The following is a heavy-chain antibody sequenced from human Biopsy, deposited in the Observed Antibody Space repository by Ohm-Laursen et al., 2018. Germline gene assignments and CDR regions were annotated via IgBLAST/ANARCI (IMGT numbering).Heavy chain of an antibody. Sequence: TLSLTCTASGGSISGDYWSWIRQSPRKGLEWIGHISDRGTTNSNPSLRGRITISVDTSKNQFSLKLNSVSAADTALFFCASLYRLDDYWNDDPPDAFDVWGPGTMVTVSS. J-gene: IGHJ3*01. CDR2: ISDRGTT. CDR1: GGSISGDY. V-gene: IGHV4-59*01. D-gene: IGHD3-3*01. CDR3: ASLYRLDDYWNDDPPDAFDV.